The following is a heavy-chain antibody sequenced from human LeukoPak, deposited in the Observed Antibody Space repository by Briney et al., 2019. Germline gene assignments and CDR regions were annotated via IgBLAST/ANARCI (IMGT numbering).Heavy chain of an antibody. J-gene: IGHJ5*02. D-gene: IGHD6-13*01. CDR1: GGSFSGYY. Sequence: SETLSLTCAVYGGSFSGYYWSWIRQPPGKGLEWIGEINHSGSTNYNPSLKSRVTISVDTSKNQFSLKLSSVTAADTAVYYCARLAAAAVGWFDPWGQGTLVTVSS. CDR2: INHSGST. V-gene: IGHV4-34*01. CDR3: ARLAAAAVGWFDP.